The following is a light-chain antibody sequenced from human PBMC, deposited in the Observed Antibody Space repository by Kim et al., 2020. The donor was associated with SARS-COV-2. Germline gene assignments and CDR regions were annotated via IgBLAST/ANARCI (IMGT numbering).Light chain of an antibody. Sequence: DIQMTQSPSSLSASVGDRVTITCQASQDISNYLNWYQQKPGKAPKLLIYDASNLETGVPSRFSGSGSGTDFTFTISSLQPEDIATYYCQQYDNLPLTFGGGTKLVIK. CDR3: QQYDNLPLT. CDR1: QDISNY. J-gene: IGKJ4*01. CDR2: DAS. V-gene: IGKV1-33*01.